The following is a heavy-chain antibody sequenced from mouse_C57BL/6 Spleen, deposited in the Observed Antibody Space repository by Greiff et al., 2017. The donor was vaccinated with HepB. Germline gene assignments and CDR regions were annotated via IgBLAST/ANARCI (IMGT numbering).Heavy chain of an antibody. CDR3: TRGTWGLRRGVDY. V-gene: IGHV1-15*01. Sequence: VQLQQSGAELVRPGASVTLSCKASGYTFTDYEMHWVKQTPVHGLEWIGAIDPETGGTAYNQKFKGKAILTADKSSSTAYMELRSLTSEYSAVYYCTRGTWGLRRGVDYWGQGTTLTVSS. J-gene: IGHJ2*01. CDR1: GYTFTDYE. CDR2: IDPETGGT. D-gene: IGHD2-4*01.